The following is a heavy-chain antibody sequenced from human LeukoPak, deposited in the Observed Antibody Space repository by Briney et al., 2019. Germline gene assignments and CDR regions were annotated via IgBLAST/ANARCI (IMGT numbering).Heavy chain of an antibody. CDR2: IYYSGST. Sequence: SETLSLTCTVPGGSIISYYWSWFRQPPGKGLGWIGYIYYSGSTNYNPSLKSRVTISVDTSKNQFSLKLSSVTAADTAVYYCARAADTRYCSSTSCYLFDYWGQGTLVTVSS. V-gene: IGHV4-59*01. CDR3: ARAADTRYCSSTSCYLFDY. CDR1: GGSIISYY. D-gene: IGHD2-2*01. J-gene: IGHJ4*02.